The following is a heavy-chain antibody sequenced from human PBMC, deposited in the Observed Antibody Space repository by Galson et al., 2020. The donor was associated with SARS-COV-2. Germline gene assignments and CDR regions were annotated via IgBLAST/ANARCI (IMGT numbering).Heavy chain of an antibody. D-gene: IGHD3-22*01. V-gene: IGHV4-34*01. CDR3: VRWGGFGRSGNFLSDY. CDR1: GGSISGYY. CDR2: IDHSGST. Sequence: SETLSLTCDVYGGSISGYYWSWIRQPPGKGLEWIGEIDHSGSTSHNPSLKSRVIISADTSKNHFSLKVTSVTAADTAVYYCVRWGGFGRSGNFLSDYWGPGSLVTVSS. J-gene: IGHJ4*02.